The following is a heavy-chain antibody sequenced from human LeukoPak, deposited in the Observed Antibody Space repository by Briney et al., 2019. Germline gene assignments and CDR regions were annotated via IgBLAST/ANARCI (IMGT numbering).Heavy chain of an antibody. CDR1: GFTIRSYS. D-gene: IGHD6-13*01. CDR3: ARDTGYSSSWPLFDY. CDR2: ISSSSSYI. J-gene: IGHJ4*02. Sequence: PGGSLRLSCAASGFTIRSYSMNWVRQTPGKGLEWVSSISSSSSYIYYADSVKGRFTISRDNAKNSLYLQMNSLRAEDTAVYYCARDTGYSSSWPLFDYWGQGTLVTVSS. V-gene: IGHV3-21*04.